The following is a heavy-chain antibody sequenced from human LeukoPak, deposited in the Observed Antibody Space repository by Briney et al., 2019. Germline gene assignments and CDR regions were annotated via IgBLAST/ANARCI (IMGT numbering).Heavy chain of an antibody. D-gene: IGHD3-3*01. Sequence: ASVKVSCKASGYTFTSYAMHWVRQAPGQRLEWMGWINAGNGNTKYSQEFQGRVTMTRDMSTSTVYMELSSLRSEDTAVYYCARDRQTSGYYEFDYWGQGTLVTVSS. CDR1: GYTFTSYA. CDR3: ARDRQTSGYYEFDY. CDR2: INAGNGNT. V-gene: IGHV1-3*03. J-gene: IGHJ4*02.